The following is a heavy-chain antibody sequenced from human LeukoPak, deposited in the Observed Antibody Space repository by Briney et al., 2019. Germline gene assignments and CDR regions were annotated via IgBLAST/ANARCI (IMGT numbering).Heavy chain of an antibody. CDR1: GGSISSYY. CDR3: ARGHCSGGSCHWDY. CDR2: IYTSGST. V-gene: IGHV4-4*07. D-gene: IGHD2-15*01. J-gene: IGHJ4*02. Sequence: SETLSLTCTVSGGSISSYYWSWIRQPAGKGLEWIGRIYTSGSTNYNPSLKSRVTISVDTSKNQFSLKLSSVTAADTAVYYCARGHCSGGSCHWDYWGQGTLVTVSS.